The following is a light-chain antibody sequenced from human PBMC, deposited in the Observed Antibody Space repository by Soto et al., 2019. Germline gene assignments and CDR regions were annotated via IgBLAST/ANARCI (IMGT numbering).Light chain of an antibody. J-gene: IGLJ1*01. Sequence: QSALTRPASASGTPGQRVTISCSGSSSNIGANTVNWYQQLPGTAPKLLISNNDQRPSGVPDRFSGSKSGTSASLAISGLQSEDDADYYCAAWDDSLYGRVFGSGTKVTVL. V-gene: IGLV1-44*01. CDR2: NND. CDR3: AAWDDSLYGRV. CDR1: SSNIGANT.